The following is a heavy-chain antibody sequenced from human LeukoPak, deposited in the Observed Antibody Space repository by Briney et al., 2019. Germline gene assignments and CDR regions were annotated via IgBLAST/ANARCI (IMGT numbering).Heavy chain of an antibody. J-gene: IGHJ4*02. V-gene: IGHV3-23*01. D-gene: IGHD3-10*01. CDR1: GFSFSDHV. CDR2: ISGSGGSP. CDR3: AKEGGWFGVSGFDY. Sequence: GGSLRLSCEASGFSFSDHVMTWVRQAPGKGLAWVAGISGSGGSPWYADSVKGRLAISRDNSKNTLYLQMNSLRVEDTAIYYCAKEGGWFGVSGFDYWGQGALVTVPS.